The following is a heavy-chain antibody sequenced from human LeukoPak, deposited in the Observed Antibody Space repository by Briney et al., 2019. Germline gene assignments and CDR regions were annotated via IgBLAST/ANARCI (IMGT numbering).Heavy chain of an antibody. V-gene: IGHV1-18*01. CDR1: GYIFTTYG. Sequence: GASVKGSCKASGYIFTTYGISWVRQAPGQGLEWMGWINTYNGHTNYAQKFQGRVTVTTDTSTSTVYMELRSLRSDDTAVYYCARALYSGSGSLSGKYYMDVWGKGTTVTISS. J-gene: IGHJ6*03. CDR3: ARALYSGSGSLSGKYYMDV. CDR2: INTYNGHT. D-gene: IGHD3-10*01.